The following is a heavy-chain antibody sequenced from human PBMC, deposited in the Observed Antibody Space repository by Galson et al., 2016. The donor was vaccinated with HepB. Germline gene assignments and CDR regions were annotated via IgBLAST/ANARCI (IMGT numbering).Heavy chain of an antibody. Sequence: TLSLTCAVSGVSTTSGGFSWNWIRQPPGKGLEWIGYIYQGETAYYTPSLRSRVTMALHRTNNLFSLQLSSVTAADTAVYYCARGTYDFWSGFSPTKIYYDYWGQGPSSPSPQ. CDR2: IYQGETA. V-gene: IGHV4-30-2*01. CDR3: ARGTYDFWSGFSPTKIYYDY. CDR1: GVSTTSGGFS. D-gene: IGHD3-3*01. J-gene: IGHJ4*02.